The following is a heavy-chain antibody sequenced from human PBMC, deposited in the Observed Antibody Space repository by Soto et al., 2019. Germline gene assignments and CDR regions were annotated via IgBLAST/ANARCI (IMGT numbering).Heavy chain of an antibody. D-gene: IGHD3-10*01. V-gene: IGHV3-72*01. Sequence: PGGSLRLSCAASGFTFSDHYMDWVRQAPGKGLEWVGRTRNKANTYTTEYAASVKGRFTISRDDSKNSLYLQMNSLKTEDTAVYYCAKAREVTLVRISLAQWGQGTLVTVSS. CDR2: TRNKANTYTT. CDR3: AKAREVTLVRISLAQ. J-gene: IGHJ4*02. CDR1: GFTFSDHY.